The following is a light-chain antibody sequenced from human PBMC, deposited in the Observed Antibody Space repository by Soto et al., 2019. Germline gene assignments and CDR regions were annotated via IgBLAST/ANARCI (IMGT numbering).Light chain of an antibody. V-gene: IGKV2-30*01. CDR2: QVS. CDR3: MQGTHWPLT. J-gene: IGKJ1*01. CDR1: QSLVYSNGNAY. Sequence: DAVLTQSPLSLPVTLGQPAAISCRSSQSLVYSNGNAYLIWFQQRPCHSPRRLIYQVSTRDAGVPDSFSGSGSCTYFTLTISRVEAEDVGLYDCMQGTHWPLTFGHGTKVEIK.